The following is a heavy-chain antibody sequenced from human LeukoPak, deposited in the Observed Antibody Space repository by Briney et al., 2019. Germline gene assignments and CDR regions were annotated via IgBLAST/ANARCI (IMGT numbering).Heavy chain of an antibody. CDR2: INKRGSET. Sequence: PGGSLRLSCAGSGFTFSYSWMAWVRQVPGKGLEWVANINKRGSETYYLDSVRGRFTISRYNDKNSLFLQMNSLRVDDTALYYCARELVVGPAEYFQHWGHGTLVTVSS. J-gene: IGHJ1*01. CDR1: GFTFSYSW. V-gene: IGHV3-7*01. D-gene: IGHD2-8*02. CDR3: ARELVVGPAEYFQH.